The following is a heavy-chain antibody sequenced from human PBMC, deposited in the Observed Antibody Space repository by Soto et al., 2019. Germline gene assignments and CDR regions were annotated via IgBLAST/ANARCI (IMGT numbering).Heavy chain of an antibody. CDR1: GFTFSSYG. D-gene: IGHD6-13*01. V-gene: IGHV3-33*01. J-gene: IGHJ6*02. CDR3: ARGGADYYYYGMDV. CDR2: IWYDGSNK. Sequence: LRLSCAASGFTFSSYGMHWVRQAPGKGLEWVAVIWYDGSNKYYADSVKGRFTISRDNSKNTLYLQMNSLRAEDTAVYYCARGGADYYYYGMDVWGQGTTVTVSS.